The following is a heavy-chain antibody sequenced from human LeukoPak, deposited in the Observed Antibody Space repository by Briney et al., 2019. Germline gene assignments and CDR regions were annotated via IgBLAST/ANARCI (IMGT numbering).Heavy chain of an antibody. Sequence: GGSLRLSCVASGFTFSRYDMHWVRQAPGKGLQWVAVTAFDGSNEIYADSVKGRFTISRDNSKHTVSLQMDSLRAEDTAVYYCARVGPWVNPDYYYYYMDVWGQGTVVTVSS. CDR1: GFTFSRYD. CDR2: TAFDGSNE. V-gene: IGHV3-30-3*01. D-gene: IGHD1-14*01. CDR3: ARVGPWVNPDYYYYYMDV. J-gene: IGHJ6*03.